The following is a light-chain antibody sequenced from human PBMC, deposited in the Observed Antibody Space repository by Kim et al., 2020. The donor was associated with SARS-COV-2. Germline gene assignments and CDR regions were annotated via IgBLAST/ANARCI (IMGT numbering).Light chain of an antibody. CDR3: CSYAGSYTYVV. CDR2: DVS. Sequence: SVTIYCPGTSSDVGGYNYVSWYQQHPGKAPKLMIYDVSKRPSGFPDRFSGSKSGNTASLTISGLQAEDEADYYCCSYAGSYTYVVFGGGTQLTVL. J-gene: IGLJ2*01. CDR1: SSDVGGYNY. V-gene: IGLV2-11*01.